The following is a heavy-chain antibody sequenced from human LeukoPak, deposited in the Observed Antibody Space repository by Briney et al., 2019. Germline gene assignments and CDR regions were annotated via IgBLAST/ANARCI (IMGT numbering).Heavy chain of an antibody. Sequence: PGGSLRLSCAASGFTFSSYAMSWVRQAPGKGLEWVSAISGSGGGTYYADSVKGRFTISRDNSKNTLYLQMNSLRAEDTAVYYCAKGRLYCGGDCYAPDAFDIWGQGTMVTVSS. J-gene: IGHJ3*02. CDR2: ISGSGGGT. CDR3: AKGRLYCGGDCYAPDAFDI. CDR1: GFTFSSYA. D-gene: IGHD2-21*02. V-gene: IGHV3-23*01.